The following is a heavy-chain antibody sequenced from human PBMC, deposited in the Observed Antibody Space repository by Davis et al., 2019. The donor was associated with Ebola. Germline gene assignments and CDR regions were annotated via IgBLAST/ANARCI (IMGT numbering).Heavy chain of an antibody. CDR2: VNPAGGAT. V-gene: IGHV1-46*01. D-gene: IGHD3-10*01. CDR3: ATRGVGGGYFDY. J-gene: IGHJ4*02. CDR1: GYTFTSYY. Sequence: ASVKVSCKASGYTFTSYYMHWVRQAPGQGLEWMGRVNPAGGATDYAQKFQGRVTMTRDTSTSTVYMELSSLRSEDTAVYYCATRGVGGGYFDYWGQGTLVTVSS.